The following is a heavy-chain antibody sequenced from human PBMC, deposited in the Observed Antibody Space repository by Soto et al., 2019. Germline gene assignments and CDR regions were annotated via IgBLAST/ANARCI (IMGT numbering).Heavy chain of an antibody. V-gene: IGHV3-23*01. D-gene: IGHD3-9*01. CDR2: VSGSGGST. CDR3: AKDFGFDWLLPDY. J-gene: IGHJ4*02. Sequence: GGSLRLSCAASGFTFSSYAMSWVRQAPGKGLEWVSAVSGSGGSTYYADSVKGRFTISRDNSKNTLYLQMNSLRAEDTAVYYCAKDFGFDWLLPDYWGQGTLVTVSS. CDR1: GFTFSSYA.